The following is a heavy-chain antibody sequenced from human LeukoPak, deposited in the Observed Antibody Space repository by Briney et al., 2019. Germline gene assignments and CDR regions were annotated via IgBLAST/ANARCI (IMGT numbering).Heavy chain of an antibody. J-gene: IGHJ4*02. V-gene: IGHV5-51*01. CDR1: GYSFNSFW. D-gene: IGHD4-17*01. CDR2: IYPGDSDT. Sequence: GESLKISCKGSGYSFNSFWIGWVRQMPGKGLEWMGIIYPGDSDTRYSPSFQGQVAISADKSISTAYLQWSSLKASDSAMYYCARLRTYGDYALNYWGQGTLVTVSS. CDR3: ARLRTYGDYALNY.